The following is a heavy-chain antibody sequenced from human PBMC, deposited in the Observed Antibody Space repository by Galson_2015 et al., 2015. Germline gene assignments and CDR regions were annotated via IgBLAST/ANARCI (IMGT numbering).Heavy chain of an antibody. V-gene: IGHV3-7*01. D-gene: IGHD3-9*01. Sequence: SLRLSCAASGFTFSNFWMAWVRQAPGKGLEWVANIKQDGSDKYYVDSVKGRFTISRDNAENSLYLQMNSLRAEDSAVYYCAREVIFTGYQPMGVWGKGTTVTASS. J-gene: IGHJ6*03. CDR3: AREVIFTGYQPMGV. CDR1: GFTFSNFW. CDR2: IKQDGSDK.